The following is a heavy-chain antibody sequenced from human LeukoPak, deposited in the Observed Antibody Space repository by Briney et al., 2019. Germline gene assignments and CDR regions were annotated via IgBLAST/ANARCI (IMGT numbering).Heavy chain of an antibody. J-gene: IGHJ4*02. CDR2: IYYSGST. V-gene: IGHV4-39*01. Sequence: PSETLSLTCTVSGGSISSSSYYWGWIRQPPGKGLEWIGSIYYSGSTYYNPSLKSRVTISVDTSKNQFSLELSSVTAADTAVYYCARLSAAAATDYWGQGTLVTVSS. CDR3: ARLSAAAATDY. D-gene: IGHD6-13*01. CDR1: GGSISSSSYY.